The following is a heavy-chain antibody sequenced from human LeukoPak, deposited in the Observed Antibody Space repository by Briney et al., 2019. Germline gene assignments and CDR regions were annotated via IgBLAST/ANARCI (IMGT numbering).Heavy chain of an antibody. CDR1: GGTFSSYA. J-gene: IGHJ6*02. Sequence: SVKVSCKASGGTFSSYAISWVRQALGQGLEWMGGIIPIFGTANYAQKFQGRVTITADESTSTAYMELSSLRSEDTAVYYCARQGDTAMVSHYYYGMDVWGQGTTVTVSS. V-gene: IGHV1-69*01. CDR3: ARQGDTAMVSHYYYGMDV. D-gene: IGHD5-18*01. CDR2: IIPIFGTA.